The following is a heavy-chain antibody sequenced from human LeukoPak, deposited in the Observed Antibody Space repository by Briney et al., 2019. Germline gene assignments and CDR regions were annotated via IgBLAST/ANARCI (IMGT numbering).Heavy chain of an antibody. CDR1: GGSISSSIYY. CDR2: IYYSGST. D-gene: IGHD3-22*01. V-gene: IGHV4-39*07. CDR3: ARLGDSSGYYAFDY. Sequence: PSETLSLTCTVSGGSISSSIYYWGWIRQSPGKGLEWIGSIYYSGSTYYNPSLKSRVTLSVDTSKNQYSLKVTSVTAADTAVYHCARLGDSSGYYAFDYWGQGTLVTVSS. J-gene: IGHJ4*02.